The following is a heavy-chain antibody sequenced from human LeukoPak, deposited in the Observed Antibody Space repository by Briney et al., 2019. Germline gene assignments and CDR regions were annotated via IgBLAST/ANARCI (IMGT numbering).Heavy chain of an antibody. CDR3: ARGSRAGDFDAFDI. J-gene: IGHJ3*02. CDR1: GGSISSYY. V-gene: IGHV4-59*01. CDR2: IYYSGST. D-gene: IGHD3-16*01. Sequence: SETLYLTCTVSGGSISSYYWSWIRQPPGKGLEWIGYIYYSGSTNYNPSLKSRVTISVDTSKNQFSLKLSSVTAADTAVYYCARGSRAGDFDAFDIWGQGTMVTVSS.